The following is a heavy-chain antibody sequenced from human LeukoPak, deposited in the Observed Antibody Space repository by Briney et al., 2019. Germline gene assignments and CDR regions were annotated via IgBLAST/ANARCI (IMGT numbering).Heavy chain of an antibody. CDR2: IWYDGSNK. V-gene: IGHV3-33*01. CDR3: ARDANWGFDAFDI. Sequence: GGSLRLSCAASGFTFSSYGMHWVRQAPGKGLEWLAVIWYDGSNKYYADSVKGRFTISRDNSKNTLDLQMNSLRAEDTAVYYCARDANWGFDAFDIWGQGTMVTVSS. CDR1: GFTFSSYG. D-gene: IGHD7-27*01. J-gene: IGHJ3*02.